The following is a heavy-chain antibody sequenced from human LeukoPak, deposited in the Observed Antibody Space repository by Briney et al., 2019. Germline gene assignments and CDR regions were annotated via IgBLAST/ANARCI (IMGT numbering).Heavy chain of an antibody. D-gene: IGHD3-22*01. Sequence: ASVKVSCKASGYTFTSYYMHWVRQAPGQGLEWMGIINPSGGSTSYAQKFQGRVTMTRDMSTSTVYMELSSLRSEDTAVYYCARDLTSQYYYDSNAFDIWGQGTMVTVSS. CDR1: GYTFTSYY. CDR2: INPSGGST. CDR3: ARDLTSQYYYDSNAFDI. V-gene: IGHV1-46*01. J-gene: IGHJ3*02.